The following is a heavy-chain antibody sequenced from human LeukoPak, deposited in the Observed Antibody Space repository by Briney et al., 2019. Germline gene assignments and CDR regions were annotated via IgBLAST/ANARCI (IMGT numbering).Heavy chain of an antibody. CDR2: IHPSSGAT. Sequence: GASVKVSCRASGFTFTSYAISWVRQAPGQGLEWMGRIHPSSGATNYAQRFQGRVTLTRDTSINTAYMELSRLTSDDTAVYYCARDLPFEDWGQGTLVTVSS. D-gene: IGHD2/OR15-2a*01. CDR3: ARDLPFED. V-gene: IGHV1-2*06. J-gene: IGHJ4*02. CDR1: GFTFTSYA.